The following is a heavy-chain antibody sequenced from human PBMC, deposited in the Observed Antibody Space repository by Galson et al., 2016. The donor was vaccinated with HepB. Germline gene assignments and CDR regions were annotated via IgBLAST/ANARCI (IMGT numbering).Heavy chain of an antibody. CDR3: ARDLDGYNYFDY. V-gene: IGHV1-46*01. CDR1: GYTFTYYY. J-gene: IGHJ4*02. D-gene: IGHD5-24*01. CDR2: VNPDGGTT. Sequence: SVKVSCKASGYTFTYYYINWVRQAPGQGLEWVGLVNPDGGTTRFAQKYQGRVAMTIDTSANTVFMELSSLTSDDTAIYYCARDLDGYNYFDYWGQGTLVTVSS.